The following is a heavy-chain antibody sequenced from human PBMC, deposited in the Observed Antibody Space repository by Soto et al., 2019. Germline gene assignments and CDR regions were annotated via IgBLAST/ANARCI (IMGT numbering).Heavy chain of an antibody. CDR1: GFTFSSYA. CDR2: ISGSGGNT. CDR3: AKAHFFQWFGKHSYGKAV. J-gene: IGHJ6*01. D-gene: IGHD3-10*01. Sequence: PGGSLRHSCAASGFTFSSYAMSWVRQAPGKGLEWVSAISGSGGNTYYADSVKGRFTISRDNSKKTQYLQMNSLRAEDTGVYYCAKAHFFQWFGKHSYGKAVRRQGTTVTVSS. V-gene: IGHV3-23*01.